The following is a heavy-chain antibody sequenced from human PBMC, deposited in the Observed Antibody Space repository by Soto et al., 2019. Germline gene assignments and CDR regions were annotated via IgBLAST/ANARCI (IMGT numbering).Heavy chain of an antibody. CDR2: IIPIFGTA. V-gene: IGHV1-69*13. D-gene: IGHD6-6*01. CDR1: GGTFSSYA. Sequence: SVKVSCKASGGTFSSYAISWVRQAPGQGLEWMGGIIPIFGTANYAQKFQGRVTITADESTSTAYMELSSLRSEDTAVYYCARNGIAARLLSYHYYGMDVWGQGTTVTVSS. J-gene: IGHJ6*02. CDR3: ARNGIAARLLSYHYYGMDV.